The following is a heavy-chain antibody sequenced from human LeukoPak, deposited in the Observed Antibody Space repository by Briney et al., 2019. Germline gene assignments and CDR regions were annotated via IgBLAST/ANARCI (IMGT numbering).Heavy chain of an antibody. Sequence: ASVKVSCKASGYTFTSYDINWVRQATGQGLEWMGWMNPNSGNTGYAQKFQGRVTMTRNTSISTAYMELSSLRSEDTAVYYCARDQDAYYDSSGYYYPGKYYYGMDVWGQGTTVTVSS. V-gene: IGHV1-8*01. CDR1: GYTFTSYD. CDR2: MNPNSGNT. J-gene: IGHJ6*02. CDR3: ARDQDAYYDSSGYYYPGKYYYGMDV. D-gene: IGHD3-22*01.